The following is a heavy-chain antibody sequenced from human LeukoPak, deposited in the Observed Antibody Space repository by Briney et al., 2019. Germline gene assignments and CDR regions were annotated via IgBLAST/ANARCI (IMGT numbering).Heavy chain of an antibody. CDR3: AREEMATSRGFDY. CDR1: GYTFTSYY. Sequence: ASVKVSCKASGYTFTSYYIHWVRQAPGQGLEWMGIINPSGGSTNYAEKFQGRVTMTRDTSTGTVYMELSSLRSEDTAVYYCAREEMATSRGFDYWGQGTLVTVSS. V-gene: IGHV1-46*01. J-gene: IGHJ4*02. CDR2: INPSGGST. D-gene: IGHD5-24*01.